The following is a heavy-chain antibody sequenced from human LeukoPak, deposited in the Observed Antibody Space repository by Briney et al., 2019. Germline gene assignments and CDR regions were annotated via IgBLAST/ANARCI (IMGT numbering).Heavy chain of an antibody. J-gene: IGHJ4*02. V-gene: IGHV3-48*01. D-gene: IGHD3-22*01. Sequence: PGGSLRLSCAASGFTFSSYSMNWVRQAPGKGLEWVSYTSSSSSTIYYADSVKGRFTISRDNAKNSLYLQMNSLRAEDTAVYYCARDQSLYYYDSSGYYPFDYWGQGTLVTVSS. CDR1: GFTFSSYS. CDR2: TSSSSSTI. CDR3: ARDQSLYYYDSSGYYPFDY.